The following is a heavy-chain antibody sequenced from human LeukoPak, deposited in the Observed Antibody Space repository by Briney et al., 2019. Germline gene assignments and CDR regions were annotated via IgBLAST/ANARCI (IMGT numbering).Heavy chain of an antibody. J-gene: IGHJ4*02. CDR2: IYYSGST. CDR3: AMSYYDFWSATYFDY. CDR1: GGSISSSSYS. Sequence: SETLSLTCTVSGGSISSSSYSWGWLRQPPGKGLEWIGSIYYSGSTYYNPSLKSRVTISVDTSKNQFSLKLSSVTAADTAVYYCAMSYYDFWSATYFDYWGQGTLVTVSS. V-gene: IGHV4-39*01. D-gene: IGHD3-3*01.